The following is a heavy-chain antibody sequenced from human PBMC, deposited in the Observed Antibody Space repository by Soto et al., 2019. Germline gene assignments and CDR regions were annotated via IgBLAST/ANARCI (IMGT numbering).Heavy chain of an antibody. J-gene: IGHJ4*02. V-gene: IGHV3-23*01. D-gene: IGHD6-13*01. CDR3: AKVSSSWYSGFFDL. CDR1: GFTFSSHA. CDR2: LSDSGGST. Sequence: EVQVLESGGGLVQPGGSLRLSCTASGFTFSSHAMTWVRQAPGKGLEWVSGLSDSGGSTYYADSVKGRFTISRDNSMNTGYLQMNTLRAEDTAVYYCAKVSSSWYSGFFDLWGQGTLVTVSS.